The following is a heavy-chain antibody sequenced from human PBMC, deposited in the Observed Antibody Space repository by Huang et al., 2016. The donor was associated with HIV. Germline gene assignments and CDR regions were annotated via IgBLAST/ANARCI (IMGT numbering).Heavy chain of an antibody. V-gene: IGHV1-69*13. CDR2: VIPLHATT. CDR1: GGTVSSFS. Sequence: QVQLVQSGAEMKKSGSSVKVSCKASGGTVSSFSFTWVRQAPGHGLEWSGVVIPLHATTDLAQKFRGRVTLTADESTNTAVMELSGLTSQDTAVYYCAGGVGNSNRGFDIWGQGTLVTVS. J-gene: IGHJ4*02. D-gene: IGHD5-18*01. CDR3: AGGVGNSNRGFDI.